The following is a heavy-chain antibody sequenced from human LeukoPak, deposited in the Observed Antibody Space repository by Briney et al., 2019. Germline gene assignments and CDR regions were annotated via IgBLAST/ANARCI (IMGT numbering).Heavy chain of an antibody. J-gene: IGHJ1*01. V-gene: IGHV3-23*01. CDR3: AKDLQDLGYSSGWGRAEYFQH. D-gene: IGHD6-19*01. CDR2: ISGSGGST. Sequence: GSLRLSCAASGFTFSSYALSWVRQAPGDGLELVSAISGSGGSTYYADSVKGRFTISRDNSKNTLYLQMNSLRAEDTAVYYCAKDLQDLGYSSGWGRAEYFQHWGQGTLVTVSS. CDR1: GFTFSSYA.